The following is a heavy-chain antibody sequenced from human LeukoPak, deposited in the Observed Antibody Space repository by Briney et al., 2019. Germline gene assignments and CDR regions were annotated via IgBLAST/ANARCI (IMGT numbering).Heavy chain of an antibody. CDR3: ARGPWFGESNYCDY. Sequence: PSETLSLTCTIYGGSFSNYYWSRIRQSPGKGLEWIGEINHSGRTNYNPSLKSRITISVDTSKNQFYLKLSSVTAADTAVYYCARGPWFGESNYCDYWGQGTLVTVSS. D-gene: IGHD3-10*01. CDR2: INHSGRT. CDR1: GGSFSNYY. J-gene: IGHJ4*02. V-gene: IGHV4-34*01.